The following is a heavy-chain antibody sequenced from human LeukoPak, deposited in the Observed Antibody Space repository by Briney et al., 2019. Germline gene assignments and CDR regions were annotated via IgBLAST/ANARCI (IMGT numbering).Heavy chain of an antibody. J-gene: IGHJ4*02. CDR3: AKDGTTHRITMIVG. CDR2: IRYDGSNK. V-gene: IGHV3-30*02. Sequence: PGGSLRLSCAASGFTFSSYGMHWVRQAPGKGLEWVAFIRYDGSNKYYADSVKGRFTISRDNSKNTLYLQMNSLGAEDTAVYYCAKDGTTHRITMIVGWGQGTLVTVSS. CDR1: GFTFSSYG. D-gene: IGHD3-22*01.